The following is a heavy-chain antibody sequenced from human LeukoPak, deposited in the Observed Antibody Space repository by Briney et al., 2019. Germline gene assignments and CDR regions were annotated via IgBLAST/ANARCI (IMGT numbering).Heavy chain of an antibody. J-gene: IGHJ4*02. CDR3: ARVSGSYALDY. D-gene: IGHD1-26*01. Sequence: XWVSSISSSSSYIYYADSVKGRFTISRDNAKNSLYLQMNSLRAEDTAVYYCARVSGSYALDYWGQGTLVTVSS. V-gene: IGHV3-21*01. CDR2: ISSSSSYI.